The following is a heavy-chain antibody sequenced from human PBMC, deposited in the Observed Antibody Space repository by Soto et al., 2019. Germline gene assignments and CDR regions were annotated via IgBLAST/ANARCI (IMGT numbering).Heavy chain of an antibody. D-gene: IGHD3-22*01. CDR1: GGSVSSGSYY. V-gene: IGHV4-61*01. CDR2: ISHGGTT. J-gene: IGHJ4*02. CDR3: SGRDYYYENSGYGGYFEF. Sequence: SETLSLTCTVSGGSVSSGSYYWSWIRQPPGKGLEWIGDISHGGTTYYNPSLKSRVTISVDKSKNQISLRLSSVTAADTAVYYCSGRDYYYENSGYGGYFEFWGQGALVTVSS.